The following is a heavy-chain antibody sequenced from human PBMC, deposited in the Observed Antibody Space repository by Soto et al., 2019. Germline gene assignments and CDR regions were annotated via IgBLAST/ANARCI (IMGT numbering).Heavy chain of an antibody. V-gene: IGHV4-31*03. CDR3: ARDSPLGYCSGGSCLPPWTRSAFDI. D-gene: IGHD2-15*01. Sequence: QVQLQESGPGLVKPSQTLSLTCTVSGGSISSGGYYWSWIRQHPGKGLEWIGYIYYSGSTYYNPSLKRRVTISVDTSKNQFSLKLSSVTAADTAVYYCARDSPLGYCSGGSCLPPWTRSAFDIWGQGTMVTVSS. CDR2: IYYSGST. CDR1: GGSISSGGYY. J-gene: IGHJ3*02.